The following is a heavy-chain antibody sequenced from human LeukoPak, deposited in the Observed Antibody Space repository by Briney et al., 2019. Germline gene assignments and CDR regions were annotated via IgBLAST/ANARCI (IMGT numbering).Heavy chain of an antibody. D-gene: IGHD3-22*01. CDR1: GYTFTNYG. CDR3: ARDGHRRYHYDSSGREDAFDI. J-gene: IGHJ3*02. Sequence: ASVKVSCKASGYTFTNYGISWVRQAPGQGLEWMGWISAYNGQTKYAQKVQGRVTMTRDTSTSTAYMELRSLRSDDTAVYYCARDGHRRYHYDSSGREDAFDIWGQGTMVTVSS. CDR2: ISAYNGQT. V-gene: IGHV1-18*01.